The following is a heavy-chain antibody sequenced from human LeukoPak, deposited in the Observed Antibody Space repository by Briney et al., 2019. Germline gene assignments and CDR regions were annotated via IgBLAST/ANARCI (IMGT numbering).Heavy chain of an antibody. V-gene: IGHV5-51*01. CDR3: ARHVSIAVAPDY. CDR1: GYSFTSYW. Sequence: GESLKISCKGSGYSFTSYWIGWVRQMPGKGLEYMGIIFPPDSTTTYSPSFQGQVTISADKSISTAYLQWSSLKASDTAMYYCARHVSIAVAPDYWGQGTLVTVSS. J-gene: IGHJ4*02. D-gene: IGHD6-19*01. CDR2: IFPPDSTT.